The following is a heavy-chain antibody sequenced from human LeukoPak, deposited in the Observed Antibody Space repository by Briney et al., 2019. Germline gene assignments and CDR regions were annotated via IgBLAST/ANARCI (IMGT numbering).Heavy chain of an antibody. V-gene: IGHV4-31*03. J-gene: IGHJ4*02. D-gene: IGHD3-10*01. CDR2: IYYSGST. CDR3: ARDLNYYGSGELYD. CDR1: GGSISSGGYC. Sequence: SETLSLTCTVSGGSISSGGYCWSWIRQHPGKGLEWIGYIYYSGSTYYNPSLKSRVTISVDTSKNQFSLKLSSVTAADTAVYYCARDLNYYGSGELYDWGQGTLVTVSS.